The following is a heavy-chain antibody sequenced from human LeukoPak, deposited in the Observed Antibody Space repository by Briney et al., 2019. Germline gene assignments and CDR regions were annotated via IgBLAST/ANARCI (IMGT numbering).Heavy chain of an antibody. J-gene: IGHJ4*02. Sequence: GGSLRLSCAASGFTFRSYGMNWVRQAPGKGLEWVPAIGVSGDQTFYADSVKGRFTISRDNSKNTLSLAMNNLRAEDTAVYYCAKERNARGALDYWGRGTLVTVSS. CDR3: AKERNARGALDY. CDR1: GFTFRSYG. V-gene: IGHV3-23*01. CDR2: IGVSGDQT. D-gene: IGHD2-2*01.